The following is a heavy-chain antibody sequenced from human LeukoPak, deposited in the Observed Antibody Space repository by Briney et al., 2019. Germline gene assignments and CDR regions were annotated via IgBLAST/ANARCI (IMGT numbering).Heavy chain of an antibody. Sequence: ASVKVSCKVSGYTLTELSMHWVRQAPGKGLEWMGGFGPEDGETIYAQKFQGRVTMTGDTSTDTAYMELSSLRSEDTAVYYCATRHYGDYGGDWGQGTLVTVSS. CDR2: FGPEDGET. J-gene: IGHJ4*02. V-gene: IGHV1-24*01. D-gene: IGHD4-17*01. CDR3: ATRHYGDYGGD. CDR1: GYTLTELS.